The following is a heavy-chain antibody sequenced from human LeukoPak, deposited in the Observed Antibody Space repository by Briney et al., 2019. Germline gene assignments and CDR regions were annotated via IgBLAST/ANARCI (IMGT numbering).Heavy chain of an antibody. D-gene: IGHD3-3*01. CDR2: IIPIFGTA. CDR3: AREDTIFGVVIGFDY. J-gene: IGHJ4*02. CDR1: GGTFSSYA. Sequence: ASVKVSCKASGGTFSSYAISWVRQAPGQGLEWMGRIIPIFGTANYAQKFQGRVTITTDESTSTAYMELSSLRSEDTAVYYCAREDTIFGVVIGFDYWGQGNLVTVSS. V-gene: IGHV1-69*05.